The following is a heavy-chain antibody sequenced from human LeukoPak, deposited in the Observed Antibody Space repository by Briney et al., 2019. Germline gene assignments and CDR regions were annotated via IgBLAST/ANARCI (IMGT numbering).Heavy chain of an antibody. D-gene: IGHD6-19*01. CDR3: AKRLAMTGTYHFDY. J-gene: IGHJ4*02. CDR2: IYSGGSP. CDR1: GFTVSSNH. V-gene: IGHV3-53*01. Sequence: GGSLRLSRAASGFTVSSNHMSWVRQAPGKGLEWVSVIYSGGSPYYADSVKGRFTTSRDNSKNTLYLQMNSLRAEDTAVYYCAKRLAMTGTYHFDYWGQGTLVTVSS.